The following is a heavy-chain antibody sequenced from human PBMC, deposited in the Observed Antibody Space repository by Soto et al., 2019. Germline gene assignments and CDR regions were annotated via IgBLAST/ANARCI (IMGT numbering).Heavy chain of an antibody. D-gene: IGHD6-19*01. CDR2: IKKEGGEK. CDR3: VRSSGWIFDY. V-gene: IGHV3-7*03. CDR1: GFTFNDYW. J-gene: IGHJ4*02. Sequence: WGSLRLSCAASGFTFNDYWINWCRQAPGKGLEWVANIKKEGGEKNYADSMQGRFTISRDDTKNSVYLQMNSLRAEDTAVYFCVRSSGWIFDYWGQGGLVTVSS.